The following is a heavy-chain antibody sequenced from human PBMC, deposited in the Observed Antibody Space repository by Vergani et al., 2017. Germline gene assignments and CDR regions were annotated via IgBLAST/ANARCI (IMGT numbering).Heavy chain of an antibody. D-gene: IGHD3-22*01. V-gene: IGHV3-23*04. CDR3: AKDSGYYDSSGYYGGWYFDL. Sequence: EVQLVESGGGLVQPGRSLRLSCAASGFTFSSYAMSWVRQAPGKGLEWVSAISGSGGSTYYADSVKGRFTISRDNSKNTLYLQMNSLRAEDTAVYYCAKDSGYYDSSGYYGGWYFDLWGRGTLVTVSS. CDR1: GFTFSSYA. CDR2: ISGSGGST. J-gene: IGHJ2*01.